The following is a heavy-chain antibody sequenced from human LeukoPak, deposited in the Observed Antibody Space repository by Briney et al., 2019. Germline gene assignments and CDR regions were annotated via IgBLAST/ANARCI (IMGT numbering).Heavy chain of an antibody. CDR3: ARALYYYDSSGHPWFDP. J-gene: IGHJ5*02. D-gene: IGHD3-22*01. CDR2: IYYSGST. V-gene: IGHV4-59*01. Sequence: SETPSLTCTVSGGSISSYYWSWIRQPPGKGLEWIGYIYYSGSTNYNPSLKSRVTISVDTSKNQFSLKLSSVTAADTAVYCCARALYYYDSSGHPWFDPWGQGTLVTVSS. CDR1: GGSISSYY.